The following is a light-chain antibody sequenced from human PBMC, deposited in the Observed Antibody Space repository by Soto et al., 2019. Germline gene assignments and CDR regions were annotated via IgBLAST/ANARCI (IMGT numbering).Light chain of an antibody. J-gene: IGKJ1*01. CDR3: QQYNSYWT. V-gene: IGKV1-5*03. CDR1: QSISSW. Sequence: DIQMTQSPSTLSASVGDRVTITCRASQSISSWLAWYQQKPGKAPKLLIYKASSLESGVPSRFSGSGSGTEFTPTISSLQPDDFATYYRQQYNSYWTFGQGTKVEIK. CDR2: KAS.